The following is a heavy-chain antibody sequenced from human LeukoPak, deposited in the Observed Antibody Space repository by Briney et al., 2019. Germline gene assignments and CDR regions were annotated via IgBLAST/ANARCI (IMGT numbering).Heavy chain of an antibody. CDR2: IIPILGIA. V-gene: IGHV1-69*04. CDR1: GYTFTSYD. J-gene: IGHJ3*02. CDR3: AREYYGELDAFDI. D-gene: IGHD4-17*01. Sequence: SVKVSCKASGYTFTSYDINWVRQAPGQGLEWMGRIIPILGIANYAQKFQGRVTITADKSTSTAYMELSSLRSEDTAVYYCAREYYGELDAFDIWGQGTMVTVSS.